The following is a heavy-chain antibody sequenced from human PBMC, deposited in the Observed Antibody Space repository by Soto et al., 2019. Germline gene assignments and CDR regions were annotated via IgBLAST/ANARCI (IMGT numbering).Heavy chain of an antibody. Sequence: GSLRLSCAASGFTFSNYWMSWVRQAPGEGLEWVANIKQDGSENSYVDSVKGRFTISRDNAKNSVYMQMNSLRAEDMAVYYFARGRYCSGGRCYFDYWGQGPRVTAPS. CDR3: ARGRYCSGGRCYFDY. J-gene: IGHJ4*02. V-gene: IGHV3-7*04. D-gene: IGHD2-15*01. CDR1: GFTFSNYW. CDR2: IKQDGSEN.